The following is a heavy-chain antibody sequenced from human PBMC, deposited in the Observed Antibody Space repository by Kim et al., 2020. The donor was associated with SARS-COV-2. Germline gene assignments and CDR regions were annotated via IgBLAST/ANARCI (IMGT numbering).Heavy chain of an antibody. V-gene: IGHV4-39*07. Sequence: LKSRVTISVDTSKNQFSLKLSSVTAADTAVYYCARVVRRDGYNRRYYFDYWGQGTLVTVSS. J-gene: IGHJ4*02. CDR3: ARVVRRDGYNRRYYFDY. D-gene: IGHD5-12*01.